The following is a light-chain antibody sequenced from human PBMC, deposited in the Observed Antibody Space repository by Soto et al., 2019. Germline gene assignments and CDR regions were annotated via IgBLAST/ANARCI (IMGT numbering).Light chain of an antibody. CDR2: AVN. CDR3: SSYTSXSTP. CDR1: SSDVCGYNY. J-gene: IGLJ1*01. V-gene: IGLV2-14*01. Sequence: QSALAQPASVSGSPVQSITISCTGTSSDVCGYNYVSWYQQHPGKAPKLMIYAVNDRPSGFSSRFSGSKSGNTASLTISGLQAEDEADYYRSSYTSXSTPFGTGTKVXV.